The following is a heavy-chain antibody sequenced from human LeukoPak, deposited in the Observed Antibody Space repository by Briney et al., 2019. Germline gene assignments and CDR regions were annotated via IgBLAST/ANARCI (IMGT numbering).Heavy chain of an antibody. D-gene: IGHD3-10*01. V-gene: IGHV3-53*01. J-gene: IGHJ3*01. CDR2: LYSDGST. CDR1: GFAVSSNY. Sequence: GGSLRLSCAASGFAVSSNYMNWVRQAPGKGLDWVSILYSDGSTYYADSVKGRFTISRDKSKNTVYLQMNSLRAEDTAVYYCARDYCYGRAFDVWGQGTMVTVFS. CDR3: ARDYCYGRAFDV.